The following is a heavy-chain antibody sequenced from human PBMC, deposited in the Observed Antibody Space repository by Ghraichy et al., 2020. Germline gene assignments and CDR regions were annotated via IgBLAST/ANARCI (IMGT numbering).Heavy chain of an antibody. CDR1: GGSISSYY. D-gene: IGHD1-26*01. CDR2: IYYSGRT. V-gene: IGHV4-59*01. CDR3: ARDRRVVGATSYFDY. Sequence: SETLSLTCTVSGGSISSYYWSWIRQPPGKGLEWIGYIYYSGRTNYNPSLKSRVTISVDTSKNQFSLKLSSVTAADTAVYYCARDRRVVGATSYFDYWGQGTLVTVSS. J-gene: IGHJ4*02.